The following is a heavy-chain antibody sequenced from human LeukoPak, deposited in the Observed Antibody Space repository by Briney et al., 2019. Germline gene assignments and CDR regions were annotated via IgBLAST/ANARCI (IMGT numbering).Heavy chain of an antibody. CDR1: GGSISSSSYY. Sequence: PSETLSPTCTVSGGSISSSSYYWGWIRQPPGKGLEWIGSIYYSGSTYYNPSLKSRVTISVDTSKNQFSLKLSSVTAADTAVYYCARPEGFDPWGQGTLVTVSS. V-gene: IGHV4-39*01. CDR2: IYYSGST. CDR3: ARPEGFDP. J-gene: IGHJ5*02.